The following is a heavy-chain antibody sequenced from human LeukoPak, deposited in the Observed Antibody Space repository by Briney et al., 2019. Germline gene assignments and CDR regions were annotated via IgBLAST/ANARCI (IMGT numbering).Heavy chain of an antibody. CDR2: ISYDGSNK. V-gene: IGHV3-30-3*01. D-gene: IGHD6-13*01. CDR1: GFTFSSYA. Sequence: PGGSLRLSCAAPGFTFSSYAMHWVRQAPGKGLEWVAVISYDGSNKYYADSVKGRFTISRDNSKNTPYLQMNSLRAEDTAVYYCARDLAAAGSYWGQGTLVTVSS. CDR3: ARDLAAAGSY. J-gene: IGHJ4*02.